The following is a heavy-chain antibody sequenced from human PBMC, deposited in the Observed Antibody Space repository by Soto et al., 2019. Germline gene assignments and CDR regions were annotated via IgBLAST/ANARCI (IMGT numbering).Heavy chain of an antibody. CDR3: ARKGDIAVVPAAQPNYYFGY. J-gene: IGHJ4*02. V-gene: IGHV4-34*01. Sequence: PSETLSLTCAVYGGSFSGYYWSWIRQPPGKGLEWSGEINHSGSTNYNPSLKSRVTISVDTSKNQFSLKLSSVTAADTAVYYCARKGDIAVVPAAQPNYYFGYWGQGTLVTVSS. D-gene: IGHD2-2*01. CDR2: INHSGST. CDR1: GGSFSGYY.